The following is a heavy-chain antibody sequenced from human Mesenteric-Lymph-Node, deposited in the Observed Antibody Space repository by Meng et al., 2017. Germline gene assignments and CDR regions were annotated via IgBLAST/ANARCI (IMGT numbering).Heavy chain of an antibody. CDR1: GYTFTSYG. V-gene: IGHV1-18*01. CDR3: ASHYYGSGKMDV. CDR2: ISAYNGNT. J-gene: IGHJ6*02. D-gene: IGHD3-10*01. Sequence: ASVKVSCKASGYTFTSYGISWVRQAPGQGLEWMGWISAYNGNTNYAQRLQGRVTMTTDTSTSTAYMELRSLRSDDTAVYYCASHYYGSGKMDVWGQGTTVTVSS.